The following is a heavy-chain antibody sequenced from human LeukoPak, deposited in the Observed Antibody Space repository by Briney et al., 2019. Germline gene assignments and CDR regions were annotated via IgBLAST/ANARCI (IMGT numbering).Heavy chain of an antibody. J-gene: IGHJ4*02. V-gene: IGHV3-48*03. CDR3: VREGYYDSSGYLGVFDY. D-gene: IGHD3-22*01. CDR2: ISDSGTTK. CDR1: GFTFSSYE. Sequence: GGSLRLSCAASGFTFSSYEMNWVRQAPGKGLEWVSYISDSGTTKSYADSVKGRFTISRDNAKNSMYLQMNSLRAEDTAVYYCVREGYYDSSGYLGVFDYWGQGTLVTVSS.